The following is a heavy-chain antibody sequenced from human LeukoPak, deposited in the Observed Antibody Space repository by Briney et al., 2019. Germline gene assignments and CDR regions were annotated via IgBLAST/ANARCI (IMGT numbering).Heavy chain of an antibody. CDR1: GGSISSYY. D-gene: IGHD6-6*01. CDR2: IYYSGST. J-gene: IGHJ3*02. CDR3: AGRPGIAARRGKTLGAFDI. Sequence: NPSETLSLTCTVSGGSISSYYWSWIRQPPGKGLEWIGYIYYSGSTNYNPSLKSRVTISVDTSKNQFSLKLSSVTAADTAVYYCAGRPGIAARRGKTLGAFDIWGQGTMVTVSS. V-gene: IGHV4-59*08.